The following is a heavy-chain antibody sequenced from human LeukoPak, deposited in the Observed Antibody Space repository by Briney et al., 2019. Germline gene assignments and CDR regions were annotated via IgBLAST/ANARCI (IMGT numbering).Heavy chain of an antibody. V-gene: IGHV4-61*02. Sequence: RPSQTLSLTCTVSGGSISRGSYYWSWIRQPAGKGLEWIGRIYTSGSTNYNPSLKSRVTISVDTSKNQFSLKLSSVTAADTAVYYCARDRLPHAFDIWGQGTMVTVSS. CDR1: GGSISRGSYY. J-gene: IGHJ3*02. CDR3: ARDRLPHAFDI. CDR2: IYTSGST.